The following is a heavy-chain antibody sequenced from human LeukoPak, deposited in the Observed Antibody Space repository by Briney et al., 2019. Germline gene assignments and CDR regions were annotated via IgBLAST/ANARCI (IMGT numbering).Heavy chain of an antibody. CDR2: IYYSGST. CDR1: DGSINIDTYY. Sequence: SETLSLTCTVSDGSINIDTYYWSWIRQPAGKGLEWIGYIYYSGSTNYNPSLKSRVTISVDTSKNQFSLKLSSVTAADTAVYYCAREGPLGVPAASGDAFDIWGQGTIVTVSS. V-gene: IGHV4-61*10. CDR3: AREGPLGVPAASGDAFDI. D-gene: IGHD2-2*01. J-gene: IGHJ3*02.